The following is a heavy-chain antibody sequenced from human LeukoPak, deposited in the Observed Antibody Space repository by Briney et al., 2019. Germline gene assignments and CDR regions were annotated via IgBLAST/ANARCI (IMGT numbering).Heavy chain of an antibody. V-gene: IGHV1-3*01. CDR3: AKGPYCSGGSCYSFWFDP. D-gene: IGHD2-15*01. J-gene: IGHJ5*02. Sequence: APVKVSCKASGYTFTSYAMHWVRQAPGQRLEWMGWINAGNGNTKYSQKFQGRVTITRDTSASTAYMELSSLRSEDTAVYYCAKGPYCSGGSCYSFWFDPWGQGTLVTVSS. CDR1: GYTFTSYA. CDR2: INAGNGNT.